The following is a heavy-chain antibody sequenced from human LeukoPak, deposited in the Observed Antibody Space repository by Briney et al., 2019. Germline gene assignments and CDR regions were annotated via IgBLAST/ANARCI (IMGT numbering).Heavy chain of an antibody. D-gene: IGHD3-22*01. J-gene: IGHJ4*02. V-gene: IGHV3-33*01. CDR3: ARERYYDSSGYLDY. CDR1: GFTLSSYG. Sequence: GGSLRLSCAASGFTLSSYGMHWVRQAPGKGLEWVAVIWYDGSNKYYADSVKGRFTISRDNSKNTLYLQMNSLRAEDTAVYYCARERYYDSSGYLDYWGQGTLVTVSS. CDR2: IWYDGSNK.